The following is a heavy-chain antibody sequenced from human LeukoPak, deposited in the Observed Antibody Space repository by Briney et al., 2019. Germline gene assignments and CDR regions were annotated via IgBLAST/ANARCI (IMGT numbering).Heavy chain of an antibody. CDR2: IYHSGST. D-gene: IGHD1-26*01. CDR3: ASPSGSYGDAFDI. J-gene: IGHJ3*02. Sequence: TSSETLSLTCTVSGGSISSSSYYWGWIRQPPGKGLEWIGEIYHSGSTNYNPSLKSRVTISVDKSKNQFSLKLSSVTAADTAVYYCASPSGSYGDAFDIWGQGTMVTVSS. CDR1: GGSISSSSYY. V-gene: IGHV4-39*07.